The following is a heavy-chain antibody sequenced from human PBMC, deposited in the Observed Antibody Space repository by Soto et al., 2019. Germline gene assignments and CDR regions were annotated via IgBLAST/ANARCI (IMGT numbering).Heavy chain of an antibody. J-gene: IGHJ5*02. CDR1: GYTFTGYY. V-gene: IGHV1-2*02. CDR3: ARAPNPYSSSSGWFDR. D-gene: IGHD6-6*01. CDR2: INPNSGGT. Sequence: ASVKVSCKASGYTFTGYYLHWVRQAPGQGLEWMGWINPNSGGTNYAQKFQGRVTMTRDTSISTAYMELSRLRSDDTAVYYCARAPNPYSSSSGWFDRWGQGTLVTVSS.